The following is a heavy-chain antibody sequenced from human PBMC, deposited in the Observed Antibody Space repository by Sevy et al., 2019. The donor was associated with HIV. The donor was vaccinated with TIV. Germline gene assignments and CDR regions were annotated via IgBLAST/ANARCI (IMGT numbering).Heavy chain of an antibody. CDR2: IYYNGHS. CDR1: GVSITSLY. CDR3: AGENAWGRGYS. V-gene: IGHV4-59*08. Sequence: SETLSLTCTVSGVSITSLYWNWIRQPPGKGLEWIAHIYYNGHSKYNPSLKSRVTLSLNTSKNQFSLRLSSVTAADTAMYYCAGENAWGRGYSWGQGTLVTVSS. J-gene: IGHJ4*02. D-gene: IGHD1-26*01.